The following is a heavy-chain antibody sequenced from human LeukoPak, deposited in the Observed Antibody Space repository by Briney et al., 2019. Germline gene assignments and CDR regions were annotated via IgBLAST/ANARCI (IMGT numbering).Heavy chain of an antibody. Sequence: SGTLSLTCAVSGGSISSSNWWSWVRQPPGKGLEWIGEIYHSGSTNYNPSLKSRVTISVDKSKNQFSLKLSSVTAADTAVYYCARHSKYRDSSGWYRYYYYYMDVWGKGTTVTISS. CDR2: IYHSGST. CDR3: ARHSKYRDSSGWYRYYYYYMDV. V-gene: IGHV4-4*02. J-gene: IGHJ6*03. CDR1: GGSISSSNW. D-gene: IGHD6-19*01.